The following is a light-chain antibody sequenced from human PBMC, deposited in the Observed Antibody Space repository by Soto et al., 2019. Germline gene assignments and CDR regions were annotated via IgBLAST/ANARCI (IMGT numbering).Light chain of an antibody. CDR1: QSVSSSY. CDR3: QQYGSSPPT. CDR2: GAS. J-gene: IGKJ3*01. V-gene: IGKV3-20*01. Sequence: EIVLTQSPGTLPLSPGERATLSCRASQSVSSSYLAWYQQKPGQAPRLLIYGASSRATGIPDRFSGSGSRKDLNLPMIRLEAEDLAVYYCQQYGSSPPTFGTGTKVDIK.